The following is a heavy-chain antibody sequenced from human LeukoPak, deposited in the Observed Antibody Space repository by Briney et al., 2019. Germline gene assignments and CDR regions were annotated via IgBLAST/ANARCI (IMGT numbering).Heavy chain of an antibody. CDR1: GYTFTSYA. CDR3: ARALEGSSWYHWAPNTEGYFQH. V-gene: IGHV1-2*04. D-gene: IGHD6-13*01. Sequence: VASVKVSCKASGYTFTSYAMHWVRQAPGQRLEWMGWINPNSGGTNYAQKFQGWVTMTRDTSISTAYMELSRLRSDDTAVYYCARALEGSSWYHWAPNTEGYFQHWGQGTLVTVSS. J-gene: IGHJ1*01. CDR2: INPNSGGT.